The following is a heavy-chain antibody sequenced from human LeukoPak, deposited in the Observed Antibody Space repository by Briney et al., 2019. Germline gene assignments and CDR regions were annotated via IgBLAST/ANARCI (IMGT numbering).Heavy chain of an antibody. CDR2: ISSRTSTYT. CDR3: ARIGRSGFVLDA. J-gene: IGHJ6*02. Sequence: GGSRRLSGAASGFTFRDYNMGWSGQAPGKGPQWVSYISSRTSTYTAYADSVKGRFTISRDNAKNSLFLQMNTLRADDTAVYYCARIGRSGFVLDAWGQGTTVTVSS. CDR1: GFTFRDYN. V-gene: IGHV3-11*03. D-gene: IGHD3-10*01.